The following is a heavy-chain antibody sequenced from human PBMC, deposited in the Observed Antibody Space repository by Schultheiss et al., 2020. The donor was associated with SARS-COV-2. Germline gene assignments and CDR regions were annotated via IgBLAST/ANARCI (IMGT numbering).Heavy chain of an antibody. Sequence: ASVKVSCKASGYTFTSYAISWVRQAPGQGLEWMGWINPNSGGTNYAQKFQGRVTMTRDTSISTAYMELSRLQSEDSAVYYCARKARRQLAPFFDYWGQGTLVTVSS. CDR1: GYTFTSYA. CDR2: INPNSGGT. V-gene: IGHV1-2*02. D-gene: IGHD1-1*01. J-gene: IGHJ4*02. CDR3: ARKARRQLAPFFDY.